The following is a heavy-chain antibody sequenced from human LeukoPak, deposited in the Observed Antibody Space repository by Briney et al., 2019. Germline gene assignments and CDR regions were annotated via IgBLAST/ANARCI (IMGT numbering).Heavy chain of an antibody. V-gene: IGHV4-59*01. CDR2: IYYSGST. D-gene: IGHD3-10*01. Sequence: GSLRLSCAASGFAFSSYNMKWIRQPPGKGLEWIGYIYYSGSTNYNPSLKSRVTISVDTSKNQFSLKLSSVTAADTAVYYCAREYYYGSGSYKEYYFDYWGQGTLVTVSS. J-gene: IGHJ4*02. CDR3: AREYYYGSGSYKEYYFDY. CDR1: GFAFSSYN.